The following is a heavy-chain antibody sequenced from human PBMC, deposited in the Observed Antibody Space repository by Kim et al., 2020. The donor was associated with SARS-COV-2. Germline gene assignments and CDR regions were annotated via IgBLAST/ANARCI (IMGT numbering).Heavy chain of an antibody. J-gene: IGHJ5*02. Sequence: ADSVKGRLPVSRDNSKNTVYRQMNSLRVDDTAIYYCANSHLTAGTTGFDPWGQGTLVTVSS. CDR3: ANSHLTAGTTGFDP. V-gene: IGHV3-23*01. D-gene: IGHD2-21*02.